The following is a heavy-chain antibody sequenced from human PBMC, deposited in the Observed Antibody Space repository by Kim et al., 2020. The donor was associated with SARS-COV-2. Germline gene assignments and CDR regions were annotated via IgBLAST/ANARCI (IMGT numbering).Heavy chain of an antibody. D-gene: IGHD6-6*01. J-gene: IGHJ6*02. V-gene: IGHV1-46*01. CDR2: INPSGGST. CDR1: GYTFTSYY. CDR3: AREEYSSSGYYYYGMDV. Sequence: ASVKVSCKASGYTFTSYYMHWVRQAPGQGLEWMGIINPSGGSTSYAQKFQGRVTMTRDTSTSTVYMELSSLRSEDTAVYYCAREEYSSSGYYYYGMDVWGQGTTVTVSS.